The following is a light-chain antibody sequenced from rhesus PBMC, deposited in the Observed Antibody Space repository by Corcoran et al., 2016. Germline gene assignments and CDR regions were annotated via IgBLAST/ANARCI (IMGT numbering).Light chain of an antibody. CDR1: ENVNNY. J-gene: IGKJ1*01. Sequence: DIQMTQSPSSLSASVGDRVTITCRASENVNNYLHWYQQKPGKAPKLLIYKASTLQSGVPSRFSGSGSGTDVTLTISSLQPEDFATYYCQHSYGTPRTFGQGTKVEIK. CDR2: KAS. V-gene: IGKV1-74*01. CDR3: QHSYGTPRT.